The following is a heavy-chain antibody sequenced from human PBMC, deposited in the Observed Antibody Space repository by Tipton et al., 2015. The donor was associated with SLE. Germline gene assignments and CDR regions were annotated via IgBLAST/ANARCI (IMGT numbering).Heavy chain of an antibody. Sequence: TLSLTCSVSGGFVNSSSYYWGFIRQPPGKGLEWIGYVYHSGITNYNPSLKSRVTMSVDTSKNQFSLKLTSVTAADTAVYYCARDHHSWFDPWGQGTLVTVSS. CDR1: GGFVNSSSYY. D-gene: IGHD4-11*01. CDR2: VYHSGIT. J-gene: IGHJ5*02. V-gene: IGHV4-61*05. CDR3: ARDHHSWFDP.